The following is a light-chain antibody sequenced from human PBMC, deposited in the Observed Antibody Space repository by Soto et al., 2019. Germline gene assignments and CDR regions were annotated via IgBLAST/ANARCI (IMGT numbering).Light chain of an antibody. V-gene: IGKV3-11*01. J-gene: IGKJ2*01. CDR1: QSVSSY. CDR2: DAS. Sequence: EIVLTQSPATLSLSPGERATLSCRASQSVSSYLAWYQQKPGQAPRLLIYDASNRATGIPARFSSSGSGTDFTLTISTLEPEDFAVYYCQQHSNWPPYTFGQGTKLEIK. CDR3: QQHSNWPPYT.